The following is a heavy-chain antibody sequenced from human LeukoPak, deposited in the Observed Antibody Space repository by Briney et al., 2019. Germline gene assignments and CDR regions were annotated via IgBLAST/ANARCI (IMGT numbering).Heavy chain of an antibody. J-gene: IGHJ4*02. Sequence: SETLSLTCTVSGGSISSYYWSWIRQPPGKGLGWIGYIYYSGSTNYNPSLKRRVTISVDTSKNQFSLKLSSVTAADTAVYYCARDRFTFDYWGQGTLVTVSS. D-gene: IGHD3-16*01. CDR1: GGSISSYY. V-gene: IGHV4-59*01. CDR2: IYYSGST. CDR3: ARDRFTFDY.